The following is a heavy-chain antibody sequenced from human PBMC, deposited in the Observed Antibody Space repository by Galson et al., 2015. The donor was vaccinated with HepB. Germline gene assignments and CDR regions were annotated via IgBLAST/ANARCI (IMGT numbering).Heavy chain of an antibody. CDR2: INTQTGNP. D-gene: IGHD5-24*01. CDR1: GYNFTNYA. V-gene: IGHV7-4-1*02. Sequence: SVKVSCKASGYNFTNYAMNWVRQAPGQGLEWMGWINTQTGNPTSAQGFTGRFVFSLDTSVSTAYLQISSLKAEDTAVYYCATMGSGYNYYFDYWGQGTLVTVSS. CDR3: ATMGSGYNYYFDY. J-gene: IGHJ4*02.